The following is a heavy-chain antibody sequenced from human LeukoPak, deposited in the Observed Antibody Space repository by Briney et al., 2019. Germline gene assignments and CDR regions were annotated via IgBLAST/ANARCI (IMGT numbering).Heavy chain of an antibody. CDR1: GYTFTSYG. CDR3: ARGVLWFGEFSKYMDV. D-gene: IGHD3-10*01. J-gene: IGHJ6*03. Sequence: ASVKVSCKASGYTFTSYGISWVRQAPGQGPEWMGWISAYNGNTNYAQKLQGRVTMTTDTSTSTAYMQLRSLRSDDTAVYYCARGVLWFGEFSKYMDVWGKGTTVTVSS. V-gene: IGHV1-18*01. CDR2: ISAYNGNT.